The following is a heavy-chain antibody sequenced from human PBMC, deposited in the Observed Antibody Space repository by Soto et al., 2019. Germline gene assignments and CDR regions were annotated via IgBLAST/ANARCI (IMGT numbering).Heavy chain of an antibody. D-gene: IGHD2-2*01. J-gene: IGHJ4*02. CDR1: GFSFTDAW. CDR2: IKSKTEAATR. CDR3: ASGTGKSDFDY. Sequence: PGGSLRLSCAASGFSFTDAWMSWVRQAPGKGLEWVGRIKSKTEAATRDFAAPVKGRFAISRDDSKNTVFLQMNSLKIVDSGVYYCASGTGKSDFDYWGLGILVTVSS. V-gene: IGHV3-15*01.